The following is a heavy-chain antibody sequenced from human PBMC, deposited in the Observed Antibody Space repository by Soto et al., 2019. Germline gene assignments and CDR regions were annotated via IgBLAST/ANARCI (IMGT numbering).Heavy chain of an antibody. CDR2: ISSRGSAT. CDR3: ARDPGRWDTDY. J-gene: IGHJ4*02. Sequence: LRLSCAASGFTFSDYYMSWIRQAPGKGLEWVSYISSRGSATYYADSVKGRFTISRDNAKNSLSLQMNSLRAEDTAVYYCARDPGRWDTDYWGQGILVTVSS. V-gene: IGHV3-11*01. D-gene: IGHD1-26*01. CDR1: GFTFSDYY.